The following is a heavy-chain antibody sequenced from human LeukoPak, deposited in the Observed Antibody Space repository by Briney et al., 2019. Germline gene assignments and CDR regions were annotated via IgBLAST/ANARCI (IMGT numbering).Heavy chain of an antibody. CDR1: GFTFSSYS. V-gene: IGHV3-48*04. D-gene: IGHD1-26*01. CDR3: ARGKKSGSSPCYFDY. Sequence: GGSLRLSCAASGFTFSSYSMNWVRQAPGKGLEWVSYISSSSSTIYYADSVKGRFTISRDNAKNSLYLQMNSLRAEDTAVYYCARGKKSGSSPCYFDYWGQGTLVTVSS. CDR2: ISSSSSTI. J-gene: IGHJ4*02.